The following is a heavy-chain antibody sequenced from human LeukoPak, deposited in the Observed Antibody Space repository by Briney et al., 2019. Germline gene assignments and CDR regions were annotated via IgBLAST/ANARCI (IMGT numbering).Heavy chain of an antibody. CDR1: GYTFTSYG. V-gene: IGHV1-18*01. CDR3: ARDRAPDYYDSSGYYPLDY. J-gene: IGHJ4*02. D-gene: IGHD3-22*01. Sequence: GASVKVSCKASGYTFTSYGISWVRQAPGQGLEWMGWISAYNGNTNYAQKLQGRVTMTTDTSTSTPYMELRSLRSDDTAVYYCARDRAPDYYDSSGYYPLDYWGQGTLVTVPS. CDR2: ISAYNGNT.